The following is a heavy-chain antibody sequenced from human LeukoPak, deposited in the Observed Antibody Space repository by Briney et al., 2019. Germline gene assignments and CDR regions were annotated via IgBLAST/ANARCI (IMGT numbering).Heavy chain of an antibody. CDR3: GRINYGDYA. CDR2: IKEDGSDT. Sequence: PGGSLRLSCAASGFTFTNYWMSWVRQAPGKGLEWVANIKEDGSDTHYVDSVKGRFTISRDNAKNSLYLQMTSLRAEDTAAYFCGRINYGDYAWGQGTLVTVSS. V-gene: IGHV3-7*01. J-gene: IGHJ5*02. CDR1: GFTFTNYW. D-gene: IGHD4-17*01.